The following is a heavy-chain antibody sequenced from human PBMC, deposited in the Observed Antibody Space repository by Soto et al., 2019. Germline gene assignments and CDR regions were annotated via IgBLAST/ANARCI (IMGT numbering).Heavy chain of an antibody. CDR3: ARVAGFNWNNAFDI. D-gene: IGHD1-1*01. Sequence: EVQLLESGGDLVQPGGSLRLSCAASGFGFSGYAMAWVRQAPGKGLEWVSVISTSGSSKLYGDSMKGRFSISRDNSNNTLYLQMNSLRADDTALYYCARVAGFNWNNAFDIWGQGTTVVVSS. V-gene: IGHV3-23*02. J-gene: IGHJ3*02. CDR2: ISTSGSSK. CDR1: GFGFSGYA.